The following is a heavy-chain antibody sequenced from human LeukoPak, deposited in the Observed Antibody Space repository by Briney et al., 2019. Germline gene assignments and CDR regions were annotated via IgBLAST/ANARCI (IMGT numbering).Heavy chain of an antibody. V-gene: IGHV3-74*01. Sequence: GGSLRLSCAASGFTFSSYGMSWVRQAPGKGLVWVSRINSDGSSTSYADSVKGRFTISRDNAKNTLYLQMNSLRAEDTAVYYCARDQVVAAISGDYYYYYMDVWGKGTTVTISS. CDR3: ARDQVVAAISGDYYYYYMDV. J-gene: IGHJ6*03. CDR2: INSDGSST. CDR1: GFTFSSYG. D-gene: IGHD2-15*01.